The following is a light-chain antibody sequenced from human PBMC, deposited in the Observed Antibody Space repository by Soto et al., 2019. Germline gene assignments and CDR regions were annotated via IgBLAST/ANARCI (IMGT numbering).Light chain of an antibody. CDR2: EVS. V-gene: IGLV2-14*01. CDR1: NRDVGDYNY. Sequence: QSVPTQPASVSGSPGHSISISRPGTNRDVGDYNYVSWYQLHPGKAPKLMVYEVSNRPSGVSNRFSGSKSGNTASLTISGLQAEDEADYYCSSYTRSTAYVFGTGTKVTVL. J-gene: IGLJ1*01. CDR3: SSYTRSTAYV.